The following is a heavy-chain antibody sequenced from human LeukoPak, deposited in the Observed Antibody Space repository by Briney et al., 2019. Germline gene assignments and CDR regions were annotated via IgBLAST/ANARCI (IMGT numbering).Heavy chain of an antibody. Sequence: SETLSLTCTVSGGSISSYYWSWIRQPPGKGLEWIGYIYDSGSTNYNPSLKSRVTISVDTSKNQFSLKLSSVTAADTAVYYCARDRYYYDSSGSNIFDYWGQGTLVTVSS. CDR3: ARDRYYYDSSGSNIFDY. CDR2: IYDSGST. CDR1: GGSISSYY. V-gene: IGHV4-59*01. D-gene: IGHD3-22*01. J-gene: IGHJ4*02.